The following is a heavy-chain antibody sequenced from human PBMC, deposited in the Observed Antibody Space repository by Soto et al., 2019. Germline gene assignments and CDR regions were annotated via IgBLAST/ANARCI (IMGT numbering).Heavy chain of an antibody. CDR3: ARGALFDSSGYSSIDY. Sequence: GGSLRLSCAASGITFTGNWMHWVRQAAGKGLVWVSVINDDGSRTYYADSVKGRFTISRDNSKNTLYLQMNSLRAEDTAVYYCARGALFDSSGYSSIDYWGQGTLVTVSS. J-gene: IGHJ4*02. V-gene: IGHV3-74*01. CDR2: INDDGSRT. D-gene: IGHD3-22*01. CDR1: GITFTGNW.